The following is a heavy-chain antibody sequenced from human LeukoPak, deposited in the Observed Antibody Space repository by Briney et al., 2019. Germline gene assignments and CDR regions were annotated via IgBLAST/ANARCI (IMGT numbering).Heavy chain of an antibody. CDR3: AKRVSYSNSPFDY. CDR1: GYTFTGYY. V-gene: IGHV1-2*02. Sequence: ASVKVSCKASGYTFTGYYMHWARQAPGQGLEWMGWINPNSGGTNYAQKFQGRVTMTRDTSISTAYMELSRLRSDDTAVYYCAKRVSYSNSPFDYWGQGTLVTVSS. CDR2: INPNSGGT. J-gene: IGHJ4*02. D-gene: IGHD4-11*01.